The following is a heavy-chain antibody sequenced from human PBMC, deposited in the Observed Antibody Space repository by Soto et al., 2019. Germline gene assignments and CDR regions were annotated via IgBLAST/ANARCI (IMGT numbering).Heavy chain of an antibody. CDR3: ARDGSTSWYSYDYHGMDV. CDR1: GFTFRTYW. CDR2: MNLDGSEQ. D-gene: IGHD5-18*01. Sequence: EVQLVESGGGLVQPGGSLRLSCAASGFTFRTYWLSWVRQVPGKGLEWVANMNLDGSEQNYVDSVKGRFTISRDNARNSLYLQMSSLRAEDTALYYCARDGSTSWYSYDYHGMDVWGQGTTVTVSS. J-gene: IGHJ6*02. V-gene: IGHV3-7*05.